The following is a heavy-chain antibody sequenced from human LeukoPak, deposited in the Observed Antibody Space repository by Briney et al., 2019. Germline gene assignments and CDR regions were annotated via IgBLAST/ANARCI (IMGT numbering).Heavy chain of an antibody. CDR2: IGYDGTNK. J-gene: IGHJ3*02. Sequence: GGSLRLSCAASGFTFSNYGMHWVRQAPGKGLEWVAFIGYDGTNKYYGDSVKGRFTISRDNSKNTLYLQMNSLRADDTAVYYCGKDGQGYPLDIWGQETMVTVSS. D-gene: IGHD5-12*01. CDR1: GFTFSNYG. CDR3: GKDGQGYPLDI. V-gene: IGHV3-30*02.